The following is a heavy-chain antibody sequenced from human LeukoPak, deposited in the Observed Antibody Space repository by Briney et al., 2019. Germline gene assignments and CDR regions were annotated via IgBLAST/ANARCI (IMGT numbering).Heavy chain of an antibody. J-gene: IGHJ4*02. CDR3: ARLYKLTTLDY. Sequence: GESLKISCKGSGYSFTNYWIGWVRQMSGKGLEWMGIIYPGDSYTSYSPSFQGHVTISADKSISTAYLQWTSLKASDTAMYYCARLYKLTTLDYWGQGTQVTVSS. CDR2: IYPGDSYT. CDR1: GYSFTNYW. V-gene: IGHV5-51*01. D-gene: IGHD4-17*01.